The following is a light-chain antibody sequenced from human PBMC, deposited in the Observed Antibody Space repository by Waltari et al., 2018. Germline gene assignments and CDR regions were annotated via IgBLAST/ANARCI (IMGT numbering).Light chain of an antibody. J-gene: IGKJ4*01. CDR2: DAS. V-gene: IGKV1-5*01. Sequence: DIQMTQSPSTLSASVGDRVTITCRPSQSISAWLAWYQLRPGKAPKLLISDASILERGVPSRFSGSGSGTEFTLTINSLQPDDFATYYCHQYTNFPLTFGGGTTVEIK. CDR1: QSISAW. CDR3: HQYTNFPLT.